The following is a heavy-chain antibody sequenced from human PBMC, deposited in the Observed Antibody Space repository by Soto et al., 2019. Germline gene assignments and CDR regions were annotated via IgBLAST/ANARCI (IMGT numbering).Heavy chain of an antibody. CDR1: GGSISSTSYF. D-gene: IGHD2-15*01. Sequence: QLQLQESGPGLVTPSETLSLTCTVSGGSISSTSYFWAWVRQSPAMGLEWIGSINYRGTTFYIASLNSRATISIDTSKNHFSLRLKSVTAADTAVYYCARLVACSGGSCKFDPWGQGTLVTVSS. CDR2: INYRGTT. CDR3: ARLVACSGGSCKFDP. V-gene: IGHV4-39*01. J-gene: IGHJ5*02.